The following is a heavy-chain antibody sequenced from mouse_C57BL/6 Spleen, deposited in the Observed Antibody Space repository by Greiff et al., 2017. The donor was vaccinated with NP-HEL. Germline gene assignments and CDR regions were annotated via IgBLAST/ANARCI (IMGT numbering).Heavy chain of an antibody. CDR1: GYAFSSSW. CDR3: ARGNGNWYFDV. V-gene: IGHV1-82*01. Sequence: QVHVKQSGPELVKPGASVKISCKASGYAFSSSWMNWVKQRPGKGLEWIGRIYPGDGDTNYNGKFKGKATLTAYKSSSTAYMQLSSLTSEDSAVYFCARGNGNWYFDVWGTGTTVTVSS. J-gene: IGHJ1*03. CDR2: IYPGDGDT. D-gene: IGHD2-1*01.